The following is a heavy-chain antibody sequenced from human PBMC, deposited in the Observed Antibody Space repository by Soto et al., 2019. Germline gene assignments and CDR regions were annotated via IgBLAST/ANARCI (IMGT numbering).Heavy chain of an antibody. J-gene: IGHJ5*02. V-gene: IGHV4-39*07. D-gene: IGHD3-16*01. CDR1: GGSISSSSYY. Sequence: SETLSLTCTVSGGSISSSSYYWGWIRQPPGKGLEWIGSIYYSGSTYYNPSLKSRVTISVDKSKNQFSLKLSSVTAADTAVYYCAGGLAGGFDPWGQGTLVTVSS. CDR3: AGGLAGGFDP. CDR2: IYYSGST.